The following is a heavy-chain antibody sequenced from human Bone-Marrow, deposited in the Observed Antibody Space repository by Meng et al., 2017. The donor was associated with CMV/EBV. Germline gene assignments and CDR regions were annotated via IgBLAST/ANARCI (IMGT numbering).Heavy chain of an antibody. V-gene: IGHV3-9*03. CDR3: AKGGGDYGDYVSDSWFDP. CDR1: RFSVNTNY. CDR2: ISWNSGSI. J-gene: IGHJ5*02. D-gene: IGHD4-17*01. Sequence: LSLTCAASRFSVNTNYMSWVRQTPGKGLEWVSGISWNSGSIDYADSVKGRFTISRDNAKNSLYLQMNSLRAEDMALYYCAKGGGDYGDYVSDSWFDPWGQGTLVTVSS.